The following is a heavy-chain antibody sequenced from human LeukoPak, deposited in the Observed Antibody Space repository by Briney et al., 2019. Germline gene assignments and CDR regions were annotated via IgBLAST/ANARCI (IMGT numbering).Heavy chain of an antibody. CDR1: GYTFTSYG. CDR3: ARTWTYSHGYPGRVEGYYFDY. Sequence: ASVKVSCKASGYTFTSYGISWVRQAPGQGLEWLGWISAYNGNTNYAQKIQGRVTMTTDTSTSTAYMELRSLRSDDTAVYYCARTWTYSHGYPGRVEGYYFDYWGQGTLVTVSS. J-gene: IGHJ4*02. V-gene: IGHV1-18*04. D-gene: IGHD5-18*01. CDR2: ISAYNGNT.